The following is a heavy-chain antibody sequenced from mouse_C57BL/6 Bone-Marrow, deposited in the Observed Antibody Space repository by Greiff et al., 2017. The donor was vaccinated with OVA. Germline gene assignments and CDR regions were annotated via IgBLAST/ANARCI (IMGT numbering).Heavy chain of an antibody. V-gene: IGHV1-81*01. Sequence: VQLQESGAELARPGASVKLSCKASGYTFTSYGISWVKQRTGQGLEWIGEIYPRSGNTYYNEKFKGKATLTADKASSTAYMELRSLTSEDSAVYFCARRYYGSSQYFDYWGQGTTLTVSS. CDR1: GYTFTSYG. D-gene: IGHD1-1*01. J-gene: IGHJ2*01. CDR2: IYPRSGNT. CDR3: ARRYYGSSQYFDY.